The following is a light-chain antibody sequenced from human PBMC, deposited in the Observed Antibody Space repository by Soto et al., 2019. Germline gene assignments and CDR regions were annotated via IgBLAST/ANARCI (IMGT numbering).Light chain of an antibody. Sequence: EVVLTQSPATLSVSPGERATLSCRASQNIDNKLVWYQQKPGQVPRLLIYDASTRATGIPARFSGSGSGTEFTLTISRLQSEDFAFDYCQQFHYWWTFGQGTKVDIK. J-gene: IGKJ1*01. CDR3: QQFHYWWT. V-gene: IGKV3-15*01. CDR1: QNIDNK. CDR2: DAS.